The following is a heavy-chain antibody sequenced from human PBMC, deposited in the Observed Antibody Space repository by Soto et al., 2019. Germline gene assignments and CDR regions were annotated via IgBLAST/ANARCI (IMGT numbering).Heavy chain of an antibody. J-gene: IGHJ1*01. CDR2: VSPYNGNA. V-gene: IGHV1-18*04. Sequence: ASVKVSCKTSGYTFSNYAISWVRQAPGQGLEWMGWVSPYNGNANYTEKFQGRVSMTTDTSTTTAYMELTSLTSDDTAIYYCAREISLIMAGPAYWGQGTLVTVSS. CDR1: GYTFSNYA. D-gene: IGHD2-8*01. CDR3: AREISLIMAGPAY.